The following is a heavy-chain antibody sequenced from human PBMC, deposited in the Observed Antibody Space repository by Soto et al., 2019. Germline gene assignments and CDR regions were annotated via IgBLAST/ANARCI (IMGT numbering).Heavy chain of an antibody. J-gene: IGHJ6*02. Sequence: QITLKESGPTLVKPTQTLTLTCTFSGFSLSTSGVGVAWIRLPPGKALEWLALIYWDDDKRYRPSLESRITLNMYTSKYPVVLTMINTDSMDTSTYYCAYRSCSGPSCYWFSFSGMNVVSQWTTFTASS. CDR3: AYRSCSGPSCYWFSFSGMNV. CDR2: IYWDDDK. V-gene: IGHV2-5*02. D-gene: IGHD2-2*01. CDR1: GFSLSTSGVG.